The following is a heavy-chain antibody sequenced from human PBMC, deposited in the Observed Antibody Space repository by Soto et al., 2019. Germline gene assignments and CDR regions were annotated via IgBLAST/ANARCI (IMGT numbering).Heavy chain of an antibody. CDR2: INPNTDST. V-gene: IGHV1-46*01. J-gene: IGHJ4*02. Sequence: ASLKVACKAAGSTFTSYYLRCGRHAPGQGLEWMAVINPNTDSTNYAQRFRGRATATRDTSTSTVYMELSSLRSEDTAVYYCARAYSGTLYYFEYWGQGTPVTAPQ. CDR1: GSTFTSYY. D-gene: IGHD1-26*01. CDR3: ARAYSGTLYYFEY.